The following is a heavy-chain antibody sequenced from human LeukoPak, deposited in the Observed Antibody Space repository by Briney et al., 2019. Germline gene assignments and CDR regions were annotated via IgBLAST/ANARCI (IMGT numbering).Heavy chain of an antibody. Sequence: SETLSLTCTVSGGSVSSGSYYWSWIRQPPGKGLGWIGYIYYSGSTNYNPSLKSRVTISVDTSKNQFSLKLSSVTAADTAVYYCARNLPGFAFDYWGQGTLVTVSS. CDR3: ARNLPGFAFDY. CDR2: IYYSGST. V-gene: IGHV4-61*01. J-gene: IGHJ4*02. CDR1: GGSVSSGSYY.